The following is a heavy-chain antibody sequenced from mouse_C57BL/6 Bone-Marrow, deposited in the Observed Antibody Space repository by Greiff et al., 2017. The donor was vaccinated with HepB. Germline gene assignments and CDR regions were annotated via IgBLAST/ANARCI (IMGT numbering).Heavy chain of an antibody. CDR1: GYTFTSYG. CDR2: IYPRSGNT. CDR3: ARVEVRFYAMDY. V-gene: IGHV1-81*01. D-gene: IGHD2-14*01. J-gene: IGHJ4*01. Sequence: QVQLQQSGAELARPGASVKLSCKASGYTFTSYGISWVKQRTGQGLEWIGEIYPRSGNTYYNEKFKGKATLTADKSSSTAYMELRSLTSEDSAVYFCARVEVRFYAMDYWGQGTSVTVSS.